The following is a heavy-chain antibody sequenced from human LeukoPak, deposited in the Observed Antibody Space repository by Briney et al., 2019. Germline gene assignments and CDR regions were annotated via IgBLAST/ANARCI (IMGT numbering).Heavy chain of an antibody. Sequence: GGSLRLSCVASGFNFNNAWMSWVRQAPGKGLEWVSAITGSGDDAYYADSVHGRFTMSRDNSKSTLYLQMSSLRVEDTAVYYCAKESRGSSPEFWGQGTLVTVSS. J-gene: IGHJ1*01. CDR2: ITGSGDDA. V-gene: IGHV3-23*01. D-gene: IGHD1-26*01. CDR1: GFNFNNAW. CDR3: AKESRGSSPEF.